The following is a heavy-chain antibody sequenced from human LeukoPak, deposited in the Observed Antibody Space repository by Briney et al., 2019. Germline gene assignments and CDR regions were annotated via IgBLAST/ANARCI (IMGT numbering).Heavy chain of an antibody. V-gene: IGHV1-18*01. CDR2: ISAYNGNT. CDR3: ARDVSSGTYYYDSSGYLVFDY. J-gene: IGHJ4*02. D-gene: IGHD3-22*01. Sequence: ASVKVSCKASGYTFTSYVISWVRQAPGQGLEWMGWISAYNGNTNYAQKLQGRVTMTTDTSTSTAYMELRSLRSDDTAVYYCARDVSSGTYYYDSSGYLVFDYWGQGTLVTVSS. CDR1: GYTFTSYV.